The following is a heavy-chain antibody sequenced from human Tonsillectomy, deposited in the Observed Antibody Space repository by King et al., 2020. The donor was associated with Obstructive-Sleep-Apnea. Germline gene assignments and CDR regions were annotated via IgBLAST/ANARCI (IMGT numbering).Heavy chain of an antibody. CDR3: AREVEYYDILTGYYRSFDY. D-gene: IGHD3-9*01. Sequence: QLVQSGGGLVQPGGSLRLSCAASGFTVSSNYMSWVRQAPGKGLEWVSVFYSGGSTYYADSWKGRFTISRDNSKNTLYLQMNSLRAEDTAVYYCAREVEYYDILTGYYRSFDYWGQGTLVTVSS. J-gene: IGHJ4*02. CDR2: FYSGGST. CDR1: GFTVSSNY. V-gene: IGHV3-66*01.